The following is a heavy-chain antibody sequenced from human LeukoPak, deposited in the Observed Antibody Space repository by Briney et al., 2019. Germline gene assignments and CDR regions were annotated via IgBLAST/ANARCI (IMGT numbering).Heavy chain of an antibody. CDR2: IYHSGST. CDR1: GVSISSGDNS. V-gene: IGHV4-30-2*01. CDR3: AIGLAGRISPFGLDV. Sequence: SETLSLTCAVSGVSISSGDNSWSWIRQPPGKGLEWIGYIYHSGSTYYNPSLKSRVTISRDRSKNPFSLKLTSVTAADTAVYYCAIGLAGRISPFGLDVWGQGTTVTVSS. D-gene: IGHD2-21*01. J-gene: IGHJ6*02.